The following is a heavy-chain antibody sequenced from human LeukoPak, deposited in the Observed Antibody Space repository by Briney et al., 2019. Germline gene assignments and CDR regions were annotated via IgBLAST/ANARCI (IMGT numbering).Heavy chain of an antibody. J-gene: IGHJ4*02. CDR1: GYSFTGYF. V-gene: IGHV1-2*06. CDR2: INPNSGGT. CDR3: VRTPPNWGFDY. D-gene: IGHD7-27*01. Sequence: ASVKVSCKASGYSFTGYFIHWVRQAPGQGLEWMGRINPNSGGTNYAQKFQGRVTMTRDTSISTAYMELSSLRSEDTAIYYCVRTPPNWGFDYWGQGTLVTVSS.